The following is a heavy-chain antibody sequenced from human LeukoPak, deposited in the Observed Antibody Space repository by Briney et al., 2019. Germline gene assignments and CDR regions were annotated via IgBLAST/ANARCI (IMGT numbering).Heavy chain of an antibody. Sequence: GGSLRLSCAGSGFTFSNYHINWVRQAPGKGLEWVSYISSSSSTIYYADSVKGRFTISRDNAKNSLYLQMNSLRAEDTAVYYCAREVWFGEFYPAFDYWGQGTLVTVSS. V-gene: IGHV3-48*04. CDR2: ISSSSSTI. CDR3: AREVWFGEFYPAFDY. J-gene: IGHJ4*02. D-gene: IGHD3-10*01. CDR1: GFTFSNYH.